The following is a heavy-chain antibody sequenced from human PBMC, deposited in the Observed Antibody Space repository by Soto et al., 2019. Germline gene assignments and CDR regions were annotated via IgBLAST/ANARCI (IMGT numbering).Heavy chain of an antibody. V-gene: IGHV1-69*12. Sequence: QVQLVQSGAEVKKPGSSVKVSCKASGGTFSSYAISWVRQAPGQGLEWMGGIIPIFGTANYAQKFQGRVTITADESTSTAYMELSSLRSEDTAVYYCARLTVEAYGDYVHWFDPWGQGTLVTVSS. CDR1: GGTFSSYA. J-gene: IGHJ5*02. CDR3: ARLTVEAYGDYVHWFDP. D-gene: IGHD4-17*01. CDR2: IIPIFGTA.